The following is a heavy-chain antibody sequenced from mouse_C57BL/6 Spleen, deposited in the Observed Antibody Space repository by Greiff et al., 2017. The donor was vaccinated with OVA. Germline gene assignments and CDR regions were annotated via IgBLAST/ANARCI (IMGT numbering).Heavy chain of an antibody. CDR1: GYTFTSYW. CDR3: ARSDTTVVATSDY. Sequence: QVHVKQPGTELVKPGASVKLSCKASGYTFTSYWMHWVKQRPGQGLEWIGNINPSNGGTNYNEKFKSKATLTVDKSSSTAYMQLSSLTSEDSAVYYCARSDTTVVATSDYWGQGTTLTVSS. D-gene: IGHD1-1*01. V-gene: IGHV1-53*01. CDR2: INPSNGGT. J-gene: IGHJ2*01.